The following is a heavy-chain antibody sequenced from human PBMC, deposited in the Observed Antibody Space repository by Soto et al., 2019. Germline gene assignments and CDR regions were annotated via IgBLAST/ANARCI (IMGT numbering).Heavy chain of an antibody. V-gene: IGHV4-39*01. CDR1: GGSISSSSYY. D-gene: IGHD3-3*01. Sequence: SETLSLTCTVSGGSISSSSYYWGWIRQPPGKGLEWIGSIYYSGSTYYNPSLKSRVTISVDTSKNQFSLKLSSVTAADTAVYYCARRAVLEWLLPGYYYYGMDVWGQGTTVTVSS. J-gene: IGHJ6*02. CDR3: ARRAVLEWLLPGYYYYGMDV. CDR2: IYYSGST.